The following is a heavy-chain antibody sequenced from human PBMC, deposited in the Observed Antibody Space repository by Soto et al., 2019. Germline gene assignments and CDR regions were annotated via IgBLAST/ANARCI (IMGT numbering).Heavy chain of an antibody. CDR3: TTAGSSGYCWDYADF. V-gene: IGHV3-15*01. J-gene: IGHJ4*02. Sequence: EVQLVESGGGLVKPGGSLRLSCAASGFTFSSAWMSWVRQAPGKGLEWVGRIKSETDGGTTDYAAPVKGRFTISRDDSKNTLNLQMNSLKTEDTAVYYCTTAGSSGYCWDYADFWRQGTLGTFSS. CDR1: GFTFSSAW. CDR2: IKSETDGGTT. D-gene: IGHD3-22*01.